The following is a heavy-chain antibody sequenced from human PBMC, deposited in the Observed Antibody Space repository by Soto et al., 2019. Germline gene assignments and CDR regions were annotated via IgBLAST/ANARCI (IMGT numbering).Heavy chain of an antibody. J-gene: IGHJ6*02. D-gene: IGHD3-10*01. CDR2: ISSSGGST. CDR1: GFTFSSYA. V-gene: IGHV3-23*01. CDR3: AKILGSITMVRGESHYYYGMDV. Sequence: PGGSLRLSCAASGFTFSSYAMSWVRQAPGKGLEWVSAISSSGGSTYYADSVKGRFTISRDNSKNTLYLQMNSLRAEDTAVYYCAKILGSITMVRGESHYYYGMDVWGQGTTVTVSS.